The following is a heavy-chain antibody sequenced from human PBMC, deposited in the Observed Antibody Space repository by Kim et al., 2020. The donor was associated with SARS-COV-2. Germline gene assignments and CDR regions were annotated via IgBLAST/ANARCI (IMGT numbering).Heavy chain of an antibody. CDR2: ISSSGSTI. J-gene: IGHJ4*02. CDR1: GFTFSSYE. D-gene: IGHD4-17*01. CDR3: ASVHSNHLGYGPFVY. V-gene: IGHV3-48*03. Sequence: GGSLRLSCAASGFTFSSYEMNWVRQAPGKGLEWVSYISSSGSTIYYADSVKGRFTISRDNAKNSLYLQMNSLRAEDTAVYYCASVHSNHLGYGPFVYWGQGTLVTVSS.